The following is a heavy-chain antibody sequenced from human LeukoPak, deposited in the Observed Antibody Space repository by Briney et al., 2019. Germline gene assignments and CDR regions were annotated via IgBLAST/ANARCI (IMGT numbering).Heavy chain of an antibody. Sequence: VASVKVSCKASGYTFTGYYMHWVRQAPGQGLEWMGWINPNSGGTNYAQKFQGRVTISIDTSKNQFSLKLSSVTAADTAVYYCARHKDSTSCYDQWGQGTLVTVSS. D-gene: IGHD2-2*01. CDR2: INPNSGGT. CDR3: ARHKDSTSCYDQ. V-gene: IGHV1-2*02. CDR1: GYTFTGYY. J-gene: IGHJ4*02.